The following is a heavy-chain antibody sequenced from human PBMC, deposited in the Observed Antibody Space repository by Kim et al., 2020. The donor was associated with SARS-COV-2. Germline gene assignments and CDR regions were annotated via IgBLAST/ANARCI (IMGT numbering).Heavy chain of an antibody. V-gene: IGHV1-69*13. Sequence: SVKVSCKASGGTFSSYAISWVRQAPGQGLEWMGGIIPIFGTANYAQKFQGRVTITADESTSTAYMELSSLRSEDTAVYYCARDLGGRSSSPEYYYYYYGMDVWGQGTTVTVSS. CDR2: IIPIFGTA. D-gene: IGHD6-6*01. CDR1: GGTFSSYA. CDR3: ARDLGGRSSSPEYYYYYYGMDV. J-gene: IGHJ6*02.